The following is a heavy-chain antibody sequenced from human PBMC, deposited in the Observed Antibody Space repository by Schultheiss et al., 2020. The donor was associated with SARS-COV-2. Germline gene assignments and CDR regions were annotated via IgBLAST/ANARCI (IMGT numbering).Heavy chain of an antibody. Sequence: GGSLRLSCEASGFTVSSYWMHWVRQAPGKGLVWVSRININGGRTDYADSVKGRFTISRDNAKNTLYLQMNSLRAEDTAVYYCARDWSPGYSYGIDYWGQGTLVTVSS. D-gene: IGHD5-18*01. V-gene: IGHV3-74*01. CDR1: GFTVSSYW. J-gene: IGHJ4*02. CDR2: ININGGRT. CDR3: ARDWSPGYSYGIDY.